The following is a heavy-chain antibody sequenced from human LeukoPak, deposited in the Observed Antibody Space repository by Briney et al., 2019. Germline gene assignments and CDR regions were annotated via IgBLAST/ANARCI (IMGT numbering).Heavy chain of an antibody. J-gene: IGHJ3*02. Sequence: GESLQISFKGSGYSFTSYWIGWVRLMPGKGLEWMGIIYPGDSNTKYSPSFEGQVTFSADKSISTAYLQWRSLKASDTAMYYCARPNYSGRYYGAFDIWGQGTMVIVSA. D-gene: IGHD1-26*01. CDR2: IYPGDSNT. V-gene: IGHV5-51*01. CDR3: ARPNYSGRYYGAFDI. CDR1: GYSFTSYW.